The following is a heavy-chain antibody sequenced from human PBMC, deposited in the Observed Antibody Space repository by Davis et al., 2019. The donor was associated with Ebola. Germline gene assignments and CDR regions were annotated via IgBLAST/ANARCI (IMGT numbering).Heavy chain of an antibody. V-gene: IGHV1-8*01. Sequence: ASVKVSCKASGYTFTSYDINWVRQATGQGLEWMGWMNPNSGNTGYAQKFQGRVTMTRNTSISTAYMELSSLRSEDTAVYYCARGTDTAMVYYYYGMDVWGQGTTVTVSS. D-gene: IGHD5-18*01. CDR1: GYTFTSYD. CDR3: ARGTDTAMVYYYYGMDV. CDR2: MNPNSGNT. J-gene: IGHJ6*02.